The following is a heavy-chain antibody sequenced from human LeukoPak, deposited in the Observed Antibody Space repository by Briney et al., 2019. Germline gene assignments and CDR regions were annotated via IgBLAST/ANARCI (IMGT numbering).Heavy chain of an antibody. CDR3: ARDGARGGFDI. Sequence: SETLSLTCAVSGASISSPNWWTWVRQPPRKGLEWIGQVFHSGNTNYNPSLKSRVSMSVDKSQNQFSLRLNSVTAADTAVYYCARDGARGGFDIWGQGTMVTVSS. CDR1: GASISSPNW. V-gene: IGHV4-4*02. CDR2: VFHSGNT. J-gene: IGHJ3*02. D-gene: IGHD3-16*01.